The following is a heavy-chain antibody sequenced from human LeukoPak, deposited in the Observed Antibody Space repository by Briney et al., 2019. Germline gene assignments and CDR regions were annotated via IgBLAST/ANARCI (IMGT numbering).Heavy chain of an antibody. Sequence: SETLSLTCTVSGGSISDYYWNWIRQPAGKGLEWIGRIYASGSTNYNPSLRSRVTISVDKSKNPFSLKLTSATAADTAVYYCARSYLGGTYYDWFDPWGQGTLVTVSS. CDR2: IYASGST. CDR1: GGSISDYY. V-gene: IGHV4-4*07. CDR3: ARSYLGGTYYDWFDP. J-gene: IGHJ5*02. D-gene: IGHD1-26*01.